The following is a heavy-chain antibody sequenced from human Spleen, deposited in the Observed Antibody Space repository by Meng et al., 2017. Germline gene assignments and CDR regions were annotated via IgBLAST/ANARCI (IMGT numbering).Heavy chain of an antibody. Sequence: QVQLGLSGAEVKKPGASVKVSCKPSGYNFPDYYIHWVRQAPGQGLEWMGRIDPKNGDTHYAQKFQGRVTMTGDTSISTAYMDLSGLRSDDTAVYYCARDEDISAAGKLFGDYWGQGTLVTVSS. CDR1: GYNFPDYY. V-gene: IGHV1-2*06. D-gene: IGHD6-13*01. CDR2: IDPKNGDT. J-gene: IGHJ4*02. CDR3: ARDEDISAAGKLFGDY.